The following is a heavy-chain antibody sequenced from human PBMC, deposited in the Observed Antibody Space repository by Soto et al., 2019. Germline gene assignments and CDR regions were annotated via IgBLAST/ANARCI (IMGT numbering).Heavy chain of an antibody. CDR3: ARRETMVRGVIAADYYYGMDV. Sequence: QVQLVQSGAEVKKPGSSVKVSCKASGGTFSSYALSWVRQAPGQGLEWMGGIIPIFGTANYAQKFQGRVTITADESTSTSYMELSSRRSENTAVYYCARRETMVRGVIAADYYYGMDVWGQGTTVTVSS. V-gene: IGHV1-69*01. CDR2: IIPIFGTA. D-gene: IGHD3-10*01. J-gene: IGHJ6*02. CDR1: GGTFSSYA.